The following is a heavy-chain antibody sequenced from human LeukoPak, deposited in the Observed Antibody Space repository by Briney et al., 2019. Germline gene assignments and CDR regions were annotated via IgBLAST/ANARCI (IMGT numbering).Heavy chain of an antibody. D-gene: IGHD3-3*01. CDR3: ARLDITIFGVAPFGT. CDR2: INPNSGGT. J-gene: IGHJ3*02. V-gene: IGHV1-2*02. CDR1: GNTFSDSY. Sequence: ASVKVSCRASGNTFSDSYIHWVRQAPGQGLEWMGWINPNSGGTNYAQKFQGRVTMTRDTSISTAYMELSRLRSDDTAVYYCARLDITIFGVAPFGTWGQGTMVTVSS.